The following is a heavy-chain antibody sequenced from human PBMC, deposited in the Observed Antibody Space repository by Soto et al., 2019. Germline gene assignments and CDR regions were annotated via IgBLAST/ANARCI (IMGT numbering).Heavy chain of an antibody. Sequence: PGGFLRLSCAASGFTFSSYSMNWVRQAPGKGLEWVSSISSSSSYIYYADSVKGRFTISRDNAKNSLYLQMNSLRAEDTAVYYCARVATANYGMDVWGQGTTVTVSS. CDR1: GFTFSSYS. V-gene: IGHV3-21*01. J-gene: IGHJ6*02. CDR2: ISSSSSYI. D-gene: IGHD5-18*01. CDR3: ARVATANYGMDV.